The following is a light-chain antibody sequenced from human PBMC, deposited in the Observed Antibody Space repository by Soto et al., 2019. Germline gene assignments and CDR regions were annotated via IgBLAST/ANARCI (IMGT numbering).Light chain of an antibody. CDR3: QSYDSSLSGSV. CDR1: SSNIAAGYD. CDR2: GNS. V-gene: IGLV1-40*01. Sequence: QSVLTQPPSVSGAPGQRVTISCTGSSSNIAAGYDVHWYQQLPGTAPKLFIYGNSNRPSGVPDRFSGSKSGTSASLAITGLQAEDEADYYCQSYDSSLSGSVFGGGTQLTVL. J-gene: IGLJ7*01.